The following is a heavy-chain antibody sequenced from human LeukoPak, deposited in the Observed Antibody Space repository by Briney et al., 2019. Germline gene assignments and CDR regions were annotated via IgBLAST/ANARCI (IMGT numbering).Heavy chain of an antibody. V-gene: IGHV1-69*01. J-gene: IGHJ4*02. D-gene: IGHD3-10*01. CDR1: GGTFSSYA. CDR3: ALRITMVRGDPDFDY. CDR2: IIPIFGTA. Sequence: GSSVKVSCKASGGTFSSYAISWVRQAPGQGLEWMGGIIPIFGTANYAQKFQGRVTITADESTSTAYMELSSLRSEDTAVYYCALRITMVRGDPDFDYWGQGTLVTVSS.